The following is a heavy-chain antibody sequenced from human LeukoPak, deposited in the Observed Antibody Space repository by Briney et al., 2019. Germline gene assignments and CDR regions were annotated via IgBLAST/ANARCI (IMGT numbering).Heavy chain of an antibody. J-gene: IGHJ4*02. V-gene: IGHV3-48*04. D-gene: IGHD5-24*01. Sequence: GGSLRLSCAASGFRFSSYSMNWVRQAPGKGLEWISYISHTGSTMSYADSVKGRFTISRDNARNSLHLQMNSLRAEDTAVYYCATGRWLQLYYFDYWSQGTLVTVSS. CDR3: ATGRWLQLYYFDY. CDR2: ISHTGSTM. CDR1: GFRFSSYS.